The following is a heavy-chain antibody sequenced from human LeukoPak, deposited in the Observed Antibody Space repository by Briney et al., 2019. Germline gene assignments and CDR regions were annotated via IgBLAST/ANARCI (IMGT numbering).Heavy chain of an antibody. CDR2: ISYDGSNK. D-gene: IGHD6-19*01. J-gene: IGHJ4*02. Sequence: GGSLRLSCAASGFTFSSYAMHWVRQAPGKGLEWVAVISYDGSNKYYADPVKGRFTISRDNSKNTLYLQMNSLRAEDTAVYYCARETYSSGPYYFDYWGQGTLVTVSS. CDR3: ARETYSSGPYYFDY. V-gene: IGHV3-30-3*01. CDR1: GFTFSSYA.